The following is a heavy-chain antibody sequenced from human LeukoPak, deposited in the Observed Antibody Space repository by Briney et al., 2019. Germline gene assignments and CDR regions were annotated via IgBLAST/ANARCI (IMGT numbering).Heavy chain of an antibody. J-gene: IGHJ3*02. CDR1: GSISSYY. Sequence: SETLSLTCTVSGSISSYYWSWILQPPGKGLEWIGYIYTSGSTNYNPSLQSRVTISVDTSKNQFSLDLSSVNAADPAVYYCARQKCTSTSCLTKNAFDIWGQGTMVTVSS. CDR3: ARQKCTSTSCLTKNAFDI. D-gene: IGHD2-2*01. V-gene: IGHV4-4*09. CDR2: IYTSGST.